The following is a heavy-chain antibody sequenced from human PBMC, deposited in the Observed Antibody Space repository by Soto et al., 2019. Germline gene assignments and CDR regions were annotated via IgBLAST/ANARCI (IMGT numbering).Heavy chain of an antibody. CDR3: ASDLSGRADV. V-gene: IGHV3-74*01. CDR1: GFTFSSYW. D-gene: IGHD3-10*01. Sequence: CGCLRLSCAASGFTFSSYWMPLVRQAPGKGLVWVSRMNEDGGTTDYADSVKGRFTISRDNAKNTLYLQMNSLRVEDTAVYYCASDLSGRADVWGQGTTVTVSS. J-gene: IGHJ6*02. CDR2: MNEDGGTT.